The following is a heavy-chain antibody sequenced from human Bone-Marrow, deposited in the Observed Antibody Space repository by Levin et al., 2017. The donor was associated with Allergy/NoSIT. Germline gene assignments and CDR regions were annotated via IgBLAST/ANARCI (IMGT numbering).Heavy chain of an antibody. V-gene: IGHV3-23*01. Sequence: PGGSLRLSCAASGFTFSSYAMSWVRQAPGKGMEWVSGIISSGDTTYYADSVKGRFTISRDNSKNTLYLQMNSLRAEDTAVYFCARSLSPEFWSGYSPPYYFDYWGQGTLVTVSS. CDR1: GFTFSSYA. D-gene: IGHD3-3*01. CDR3: ARSLSPEFWSGYSPPYYFDY. J-gene: IGHJ4*02. CDR2: IISSGDTT.